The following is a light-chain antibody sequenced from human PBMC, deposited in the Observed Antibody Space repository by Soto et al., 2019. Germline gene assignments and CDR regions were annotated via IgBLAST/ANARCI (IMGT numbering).Light chain of an antibody. J-gene: IGKJ4*01. CDR3: QQTTSFPLT. CDR1: QGISSW. CDR2: AAS. Sequence: DIQMTQSPCFVSASVGDRVTITCRASQGISSWLAWYQHRPGRAPKLLIHAASNLESGVPSRFSGSGSGTDFTLTISSLQPEDFATYYCQQTTSFPLTFGGGTKVEIK. V-gene: IGKV1-12*01.